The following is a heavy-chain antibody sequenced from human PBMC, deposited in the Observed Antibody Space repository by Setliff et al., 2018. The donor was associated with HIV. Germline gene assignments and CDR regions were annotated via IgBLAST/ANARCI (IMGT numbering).Heavy chain of an antibody. Sequence: GGTLSLSCEASGFTFKSYSINWVRQAPGQGLEWVSSISSSSSYIYYADSVKGRFTISRDNAKNSLFLQMNSLRAEDTAVYYCARDPTARGDAFDIWGQGTMVTVSS. V-gene: IGHV3-21*01. J-gene: IGHJ3*02. CDR1: GFTFKSYS. D-gene: IGHD4-17*01. CDR3: ARDPTARGDAFDI. CDR2: ISSSSSYI.